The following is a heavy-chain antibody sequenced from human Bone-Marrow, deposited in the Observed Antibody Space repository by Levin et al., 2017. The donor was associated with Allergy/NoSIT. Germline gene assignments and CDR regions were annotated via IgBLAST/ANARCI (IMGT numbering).Heavy chain of an antibody. J-gene: IGHJ4*02. CDR3: ARKGSGSCADY. D-gene: IGHD3-10*01. CDR2: ILHSETT. Sequence: KSSETLSLTCAVSGASISTSHWWGWFRQPPGKGLEWVGEILHSETTNYNPSLKSRVTISGDKSRNQFSLDVTSVTAADTAVYYCARKGSGSCADYWGQGTLVTVSS. V-gene: IGHV4-4*02. CDR1: GASISTSHW.